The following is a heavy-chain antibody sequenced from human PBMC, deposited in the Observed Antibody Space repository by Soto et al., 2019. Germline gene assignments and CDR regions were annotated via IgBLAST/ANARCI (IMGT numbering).Heavy chain of an antibody. CDR1: GGSFSGYY. CDR3: ASDLNYSGYDHHSAGY. D-gene: IGHD5-12*01. CDR2: INHSGST. Sequence: SETLSLTCAVYGGSFSGYYWSWIRQPPGKGLEWIGKINHSGSTNYNPSLKSRVTISVDTSKNQFSLKRSSVTAADTAVYYCASDLNYSGYDHHSAGYWGQGTLVTVSS. J-gene: IGHJ4*02. V-gene: IGHV4-34*01.